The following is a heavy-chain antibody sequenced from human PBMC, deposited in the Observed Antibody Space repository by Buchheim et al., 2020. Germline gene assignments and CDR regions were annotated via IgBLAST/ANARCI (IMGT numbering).Heavy chain of an antibody. CDR2: MYHTGSI. Sequence: QMQLEESGPGLVKPSETLSLTCSVYGDSFSRNYWSWIRQAPGKGLEWLGYMYHTGSINYIPSLKSRITMSLDTSRYQFSLRLSSVTVADTAMYYCARVSGSGTYYSHHFDFWGRGTL. D-gene: IGHD3-10*01. CDR3: ARVSGSGTYYSHHFDF. J-gene: IGHJ4*02. V-gene: IGHV4-59*01. CDR1: GDSFSRNY.